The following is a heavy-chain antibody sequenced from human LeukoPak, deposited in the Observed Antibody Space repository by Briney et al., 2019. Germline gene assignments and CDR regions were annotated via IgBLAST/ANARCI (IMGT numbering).Heavy chain of an antibody. J-gene: IGHJ4*02. CDR3: ARGTIAYFDY. CDR2: MNPNSGKT. D-gene: IGHD6-13*01. Sequence: ASVKVSCKASGYTFTRYVINWVRQAPGQGLEWMGWMNPNSGKTGYAQKFQGRVTITTNTSISTAYMELSSLRSEDTAVYYCARGTIAYFDYWGQGTLVTVSS. CDR1: GYTFTRYV. V-gene: IGHV1-8*03.